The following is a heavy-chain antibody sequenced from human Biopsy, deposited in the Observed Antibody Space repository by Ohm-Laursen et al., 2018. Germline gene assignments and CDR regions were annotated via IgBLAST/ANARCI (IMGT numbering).Heavy chain of an antibody. D-gene: IGHD3-10*01. CDR1: GGSLRDPICIYY. J-gene: IGHJ3*02. CDR2: VYYTGNT. V-gene: IGHV4-61*03. Sequence: PPGTLSLTCSISGGSLRDPICIYYWNWLRLSPDKGLEWIGSVYYTGNTSYNPSLKSRLTLSLDMDTPRVHLSLKLTSVTAADSAVYVCARDLHARGHRWGSSTGSFDMWGQGTVVTVSS. CDR3: ARDLHARGHRWGSSTGSFDM.